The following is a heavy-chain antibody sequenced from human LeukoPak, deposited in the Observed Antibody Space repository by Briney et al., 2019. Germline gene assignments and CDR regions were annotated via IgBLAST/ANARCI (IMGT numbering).Heavy chain of an antibody. CDR3: EGASSSPVVS. D-gene: IGHD6-6*01. V-gene: IGHV4-61*02. Sequence: SETLSLTCTVGGGSISFGSYYWSWIRQPAGKGLEWIGRIYTSGSTNYNPSLKSRVTISVDTSKNQFSLKLSSVTAADTAVYDCEGASSSPVVSWGRGTLVTVSS. CDR1: GGSISFGSYY. J-gene: IGHJ4*02. CDR2: IYTSGST.